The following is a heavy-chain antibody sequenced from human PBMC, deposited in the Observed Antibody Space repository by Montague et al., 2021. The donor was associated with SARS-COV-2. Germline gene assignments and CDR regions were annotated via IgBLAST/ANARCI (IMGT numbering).Heavy chain of an antibody. J-gene: IGHJ4*02. CDR3: TRRRHGFNRHYFDY. D-gene: IGHD5-24*01. V-gene: IGHV4-34*01. Sequence: SETLSLTCAVYGASFNGYYWTWIRQPPGKGLVWIGEINHSGSTSYNQSLRSRVTILVDTSKNKISLKLTSGTAADTAVYYCTRRRHGFNRHYFDYWGQGTLVTVSS. CDR1: GASFNGYY. CDR2: INHSGST.